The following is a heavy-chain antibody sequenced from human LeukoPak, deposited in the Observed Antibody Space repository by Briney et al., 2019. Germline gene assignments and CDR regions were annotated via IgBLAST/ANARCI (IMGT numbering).Heavy chain of an antibody. D-gene: IGHD3-10*01. CDR3: AEVRWFGELNPCDY. CDR1: GFTFSSYA. V-gene: IGHV3-23*01. J-gene: IGHJ4*02. Sequence: GGSLRLSCAASGFTFSSYAMSWVRQAPGKGLEWVSAISGSGGSTYYADSVKGRFTISRDNSKNTLYLQMNSLRAEDTAVYYCAEVRWFGELNPCDYWGQGTLVTVSS. CDR2: ISGSGGST.